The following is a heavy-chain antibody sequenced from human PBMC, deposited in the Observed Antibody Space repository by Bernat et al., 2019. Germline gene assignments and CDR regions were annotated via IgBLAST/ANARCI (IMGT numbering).Heavy chain of an antibody. D-gene: IGHD3-3*01. CDR2: INHSGST. J-gene: IGHJ5*02. CDR1: GGSFSGYY. CDR3: VRGRGTIFGVVSKGNWFDP. V-gene: IGHV4-34*01. Sequence: QVQLQQWGAGLLKPSETLSLTCAVYGGSFSGYYWSWIRQPPGKGLEWIGEINHSGSTNYNPSLKSRVTISVDTSKNQFSLKLSSVTAADTAVYYCVRGRGTIFGVVSKGNWFDPWGQGTLVTVSS.